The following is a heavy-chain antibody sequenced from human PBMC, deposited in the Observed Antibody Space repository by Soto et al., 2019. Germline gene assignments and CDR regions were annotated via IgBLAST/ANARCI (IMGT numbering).Heavy chain of an antibody. CDR3: AKDIHSSDYFDY. D-gene: IGHD4-4*01. Sequence: EVQLLESGGGLVQPGGSLRLSCAASGFTFSSYAMSWVRQAPGKGLEWVSAISGSGGSTYYADSVKGRFTISRDNSKNSLYLQMNSLRAEDTAVYYCAKDIHSSDYFDYWGQGTLVTVSS. V-gene: IGHV3-23*01. CDR1: GFTFSSYA. CDR2: ISGSGGST. J-gene: IGHJ4*02.